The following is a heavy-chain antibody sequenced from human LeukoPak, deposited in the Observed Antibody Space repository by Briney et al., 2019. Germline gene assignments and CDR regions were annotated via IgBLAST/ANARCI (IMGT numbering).Heavy chain of an antibody. CDR2: IYHSGST. D-gene: IGHD6-19*01. J-gene: IGHJ3*02. Sequence: PSETLSLTCAVSGYSIRSGYYWGWIRQPPGKGLEWIGSIYHSGSTYYNPSVKSRVTISVDTSNNQFSLKLSSVTAADTAVYYCARRLEYSIGWYGNDAFDIWGQGTMVTVSS. CDR1: GYSIRSGYY. CDR3: ARRLEYSIGWYGNDAFDI. V-gene: IGHV4-38-2*01.